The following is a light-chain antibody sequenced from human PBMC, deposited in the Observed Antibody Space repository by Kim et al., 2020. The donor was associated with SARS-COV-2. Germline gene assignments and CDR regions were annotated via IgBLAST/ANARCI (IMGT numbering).Light chain of an antibody. Sequence: QSALTQPPSASGAPGQRVTISCSGSSSNVGSKIVSWYRHLPGTAPKLLILHDNQRPPGVPDRISGSKSGNSAFLAISGLQSEDEADYYCAAWDDSLNAVFGGGTQLTVL. CDR2: HDN. CDR1: SSNVGSKI. J-gene: IGLJ7*01. CDR3: AAWDDSLNAV. V-gene: IGLV1-44*01.